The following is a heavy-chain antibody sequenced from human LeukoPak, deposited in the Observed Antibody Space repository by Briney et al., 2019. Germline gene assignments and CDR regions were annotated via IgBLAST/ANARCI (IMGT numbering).Heavy chain of an antibody. Sequence: ASVKVSCKASGYTFTNYGVSWVRQAPGQGLEWMGWISAYNGYTNYAQKFQFRVTMTTDTSTSTAHMELRSLTSDDTAVYYCARDKAVTTELTQYFQHWGQGTLVTVSS. D-gene: IGHD4-11*01. CDR2: ISAYNGYT. J-gene: IGHJ1*01. V-gene: IGHV1-18*01. CDR1: GYTFTNYG. CDR3: ARDKAVTTELTQYFQH.